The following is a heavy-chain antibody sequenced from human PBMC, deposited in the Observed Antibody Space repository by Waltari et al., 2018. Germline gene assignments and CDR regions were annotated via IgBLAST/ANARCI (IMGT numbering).Heavy chain of an antibody. CDR3: ARDLGGDGDY. D-gene: IGHD2-21*02. Sequence: QLQLQESGPGLVKPSETLSLTCTVSGGSISSSSYYWGWIRQPPGKGLEWIGSIYYSVSTYYNPSLKSRVTISVDTSKNQFSLKLSSVTAADTAVYYCARDLGGDGDYWGQGTLVTVSS. V-gene: IGHV4-39*07. J-gene: IGHJ4*02. CDR1: GGSISSSSYY. CDR2: IYYSVST.